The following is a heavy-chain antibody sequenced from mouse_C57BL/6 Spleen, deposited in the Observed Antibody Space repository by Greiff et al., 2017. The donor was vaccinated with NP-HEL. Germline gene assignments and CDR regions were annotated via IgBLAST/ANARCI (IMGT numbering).Heavy chain of an antibody. V-gene: IGHV1-55*01. CDR3: ARVPKTYYSNYDV. CDR2: IYPGSGST. D-gene: IGHD2-5*01. CDR1: GYTFTSYW. J-gene: IGHJ1*03. Sequence: VQLQQPGAELVKPGASVKMSCKASGYTFTSYWITWVKQRPGQGLEWIGDIYPGSGSTNYNEKFKSKATLTVDTSSSTAYMQLSSLTSEDSAVYYCARVPKTYYSNYDVWGTGTTVTVSS.